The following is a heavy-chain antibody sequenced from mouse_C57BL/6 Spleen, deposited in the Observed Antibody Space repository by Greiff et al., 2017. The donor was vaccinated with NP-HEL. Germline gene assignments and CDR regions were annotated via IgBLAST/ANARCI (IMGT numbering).Heavy chain of an antibody. Sequence: EVQVVESGEGLVKPGGSLKLSCAASGFTFSSYAMSWVRQTPEKRLEWVAYISSGGDYIYYAETVTGRFTISSDNARNTLYLQMSSLKSEDTAMYYCTRDAAYYDYDRAMDYWGQGTSVTVSA. CDR3: TRDAAYYDYDRAMDY. CDR2: ISSGGDYI. D-gene: IGHD2-4*01. J-gene: IGHJ4*01. CDR1: GFTFSSYA. V-gene: IGHV5-9-1*02.